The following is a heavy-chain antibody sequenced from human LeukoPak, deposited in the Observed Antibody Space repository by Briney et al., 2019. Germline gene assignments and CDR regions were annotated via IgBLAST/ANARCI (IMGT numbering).Heavy chain of an antibody. CDR1: GFTFSSYW. Sequence: GGSLRLSCAASGFTFSSYWMNWVRQAPGKGLEWVANKKQDGTEIYYVDSVKGRFTISRDNAKNSLYLQMNSPRAEDTAVYYCARGGGNWGQGTLVTVSS. D-gene: IGHD3-16*01. V-gene: IGHV3-7*01. CDR3: ARGGGN. CDR2: KKQDGTEI. J-gene: IGHJ4*02.